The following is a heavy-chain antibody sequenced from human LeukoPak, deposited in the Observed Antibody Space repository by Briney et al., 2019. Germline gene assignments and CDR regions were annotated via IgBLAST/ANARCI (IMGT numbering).Heavy chain of an antibody. CDR2: ISGSGGST. J-gene: IGHJ4*02. CDR3: AKGTSSWSGAPDY. Sequence: GGSLRLSCAASGFTFSNYAMNWVRQAPGKGLEWVSSISGSGGSTFYADSAKGRFTIPRDNSRNTLYLQMNSLRAEDTAQYHCAKGTSSWSGAPDYWGQGTLVTVSS. D-gene: IGHD6-13*01. V-gene: IGHV3-23*01. CDR1: GFTFSNYA.